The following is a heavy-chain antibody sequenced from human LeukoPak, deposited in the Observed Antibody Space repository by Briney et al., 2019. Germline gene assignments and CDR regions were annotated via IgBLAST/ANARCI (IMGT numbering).Heavy chain of an antibody. CDR1: GFTFSTYA. V-gene: IGHV3-30*04. Sequence: GGSLRLSCAASGFTFSTYAMHWVRQAPGKGLEWVAVISYDGSNKYYADSVKGRFTISRDNSKNTLYLQMNSLRADDTAVYYCARGLHGDSYFDYWGQGTLVTVSS. J-gene: IGHJ4*02. CDR3: ARGLHGDSYFDY. CDR2: ISYDGSNK. D-gene: IGHD4-17*01.